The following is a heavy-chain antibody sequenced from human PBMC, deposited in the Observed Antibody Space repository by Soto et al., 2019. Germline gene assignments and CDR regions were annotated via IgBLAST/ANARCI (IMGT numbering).Heavy chain of an antibody. D-gene: IGHD3-10*01. CDR3: AKVGVGYGSGSPVDY. CDR2: ISYDGSNK. V-gene: IGHV3-30*18. J-gene: IGHJ4*02. CDR1: GFTFSSYG. Sequence: QVQLVESGGGVVQPGRSLRLSCAASGFTFSSYGMHWVRQAPGKGLEWVAVISYDGSNKYYADSVKGRFTISRDNSKNTLYLQMNSLRAEDTAVYYCAKVGVGYGSGSPVDYWGQGTLVTVCS.